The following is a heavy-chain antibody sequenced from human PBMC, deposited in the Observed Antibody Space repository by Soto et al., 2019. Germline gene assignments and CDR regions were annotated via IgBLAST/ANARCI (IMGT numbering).Heavy chain of an antibody. J-gene: IGHJ6*02. CDR3: AREGEGYYGSGELAGYYYYGMDV. CDR2: ISSSSSYI. Sequence: PGGSLRLSCAAAGFTFSSYSMNWVSQAPGKGLEWVSSISSSSSYIYYADSVKGRFTISRDNAKNSLYLQMNSLRAEDTAVYYCAREGEGYYGSGELAGYYYYGMDVWDQGTTVTVSS. CDR1: GFTFSSYS. V-gene: IGHV3-21*01. D-gene: IGHD3-10*01.